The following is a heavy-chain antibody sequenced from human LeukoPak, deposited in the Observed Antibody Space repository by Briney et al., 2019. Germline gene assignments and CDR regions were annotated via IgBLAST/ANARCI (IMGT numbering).Heavy chain of an antibody. J-gene: IGHJ3*02. CDR3: AKTYYDILTGYFLGAFDI. CDR1: GYTLTELS. Sequence: ASVKVSCKVSGYTLTELSMHWVRQAPGKGLEWMGGFDPEDGETIYAQKFQGRVTMTEDTSTDTAYMELSSLRSEDTAVYYCAKTYYDILTGYFLGAFDIWGQGTMVTVSS. CDR2: FDPEDGET. V-gene: IGHV1-24*01. D-gene: IGHD3-9*01.